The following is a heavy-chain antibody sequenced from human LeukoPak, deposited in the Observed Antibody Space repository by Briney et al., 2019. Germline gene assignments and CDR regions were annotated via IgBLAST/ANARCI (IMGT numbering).Heavy chain of an antibody. CDR1: GYTFTGYY. CDR3: ARANYYDNSNNYFVY. J-gene: IGHJ4*02. V-gene: IGHV1-2*02. CDR2: INPNSGGT. D-gene: IGHD3-22*01. Sequence: ASVKVSCKASGYTFTGYYMHWVRQAPGQGLEWMGWINPNSGGTNYAQKFQGRVTMTRDTSISTAYMELSRLRSDDTAVYYCARANYYDNSNNYFVYWGQGTLVTVSS.